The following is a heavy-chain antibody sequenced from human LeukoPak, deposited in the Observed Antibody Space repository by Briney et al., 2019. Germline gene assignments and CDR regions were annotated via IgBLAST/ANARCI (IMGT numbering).Heavy chain of an antibody. V-gene: IGHV3-23*01. Sequence: GGSLRLSCAASGFTFSSYAMSWVRQAPGKGLEWVSAISGSGGSTYYADSVKGRFTISRDNSKNTLYLQMNSLRAGDTAVYYCAKEAWQQLIPKPYYFDYWGQGTLVTVSS. CDR3: AKEAWQQLIPKPYYFDY. D-gene: IGHD6-13*01. CDR1: GFTFSSYA. J-gene: IGHJ4*02. CDR2: ISGSGGST.